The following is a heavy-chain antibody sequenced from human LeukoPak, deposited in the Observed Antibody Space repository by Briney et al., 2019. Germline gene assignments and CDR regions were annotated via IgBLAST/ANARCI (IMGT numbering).Heavy chain of an antibody. Sequence: ASVKVSCKASGYTFTGYYMHWVRQAPEQGLEWMGWINPNSGGTNYAQKFQGRVTMTRDTSISTAYMELSRLRSDDTAVYYCARVSSKDTAMVENAFDIWGQGTMVTVSS. CDR3: ARVSSKDTAMVENAFDI. V-gene: IGHV1-2*02. J-gene: IGHJ3*02. CDR2: INPNSGGT. CDR1: GYTFTGYY. D-gene: IGHD5-18*01.